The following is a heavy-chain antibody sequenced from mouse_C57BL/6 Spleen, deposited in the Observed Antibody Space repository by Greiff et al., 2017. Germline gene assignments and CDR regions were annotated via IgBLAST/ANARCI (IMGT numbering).Heavy chain of an antibody. Sequence: QVQLKESGPGLVAPSQSLSITCTVSGFSLTSYAISWVRQPPGKGLEWLGGIWTGGGTNYNSALKSRLSISKDNSKSQVFLKMNSLQTDDTARYYCARNEDDGYYGYFDVWGTGTTVTVSS. V-gene: IGHV2-9-1*01. CDR3: ARNEDDGYYGYFDV. CDR2: IWTGGGT. CDR1: GFSLTSYA. J-gene: IGHJ1*03. D-gene: IGHD2-3*01.